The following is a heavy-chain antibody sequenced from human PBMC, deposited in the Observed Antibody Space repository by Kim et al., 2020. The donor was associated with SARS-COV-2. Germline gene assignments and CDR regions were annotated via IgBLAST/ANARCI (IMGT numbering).Heavy chain of an antibody. CDR1: GGSISSSSYY. J-gene: IGHJ3*02. CDR3: ASTYDSSGYILGAFDI. Sequence: SETLSLTCTVSGGSISSSSYYWGWIRQPPGKGLEWIGSIYYSGSTYYNPSLKSRVTISVDTSKNQFSLKLSSVTAADTAVYYCASTYDSSGYILGAFDIWGQGTMVTVSS. V-gene: IGHV4-39*07. D-gene: IGHD3-22*01. CDR2: IYYSGST.